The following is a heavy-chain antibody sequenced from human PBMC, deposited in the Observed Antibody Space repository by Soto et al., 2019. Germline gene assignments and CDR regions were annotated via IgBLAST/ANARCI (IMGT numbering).Heavy chain of an antibody. CDR3: AKDIAAAGIWYFDY. V-gene: IGHV3-23*01. J-gene: IGHJ4*02. CDR2: VTGSGGST. D-gene: IGHD6-13*01. Sequence: TGGSLRLSCAASGVTFGSYAISRVRQAPGKGLEWVSAVTGSGGSTYYADSVKGRFTISRDNSKNALYLQINSLRAEDTAVYYCAKDIAAAGIWYFDYWGQGTLVTVSS. CDR1: GVTFGSYA.